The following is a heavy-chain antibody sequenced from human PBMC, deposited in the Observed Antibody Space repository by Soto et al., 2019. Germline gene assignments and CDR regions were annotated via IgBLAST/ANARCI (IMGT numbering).Heavy chain of an antibody. CDR2: IDHSGST. Sequence: SETLSVTCTVNGGYFRGYCWSWIRQPPGKGLEWIGEIDHSGSTNNNPSFKSRVTISVDAPNNQFSLKLSSVTAADTAVYYCARADGREFDYWGQGTRVTVSS. V-gene: IGHV4-34*01. D-gene: IGHD2-15*01. CDR1: GGYFRGYC. J-gene: IGHJ4*02. CDR3: ARADGREFDY.